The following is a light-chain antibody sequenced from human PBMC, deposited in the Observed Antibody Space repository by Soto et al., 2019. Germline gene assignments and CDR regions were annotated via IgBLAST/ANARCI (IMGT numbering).Light chain of an antibody. CDR2: DAS. CDR3: QQYDNRPFT. J-gene: IGKJ3*01. CDR1: QDLSKF. V-gene: IGKV1-33*01. Sequence: DIQMTQSPSSLSASVGDRVSFTCQASQDLSKFLNWYQHKPGQAPSLLIYDASKSQFGVPSRFSGSGSGTDFTFTISSLQPEDNATYYCQQYDNRPFTFGPGTRWIS.